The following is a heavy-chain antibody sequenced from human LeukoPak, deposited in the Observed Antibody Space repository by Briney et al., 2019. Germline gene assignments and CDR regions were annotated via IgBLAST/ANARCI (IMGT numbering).Heavy chain of an antibody. D-gene: IGHD6-6*01. CDR2: ISSSSSYI. Sequence: GGSLRLSCAASGFTFSSYSMNWVRQAPGKGLEWVSSISSSSSYIYYADSVKGRFTISRDNTNNTLYLQMNSLRVEDTAVYYCAKDRSYSSSSTFDYWGQVTLVTVSS. CDR1: GFTFSSYS. J-gene: IGHJ4*02. CDR3: AKDRSYSSSSTFDY. V-gene: IGHV3-21*04.